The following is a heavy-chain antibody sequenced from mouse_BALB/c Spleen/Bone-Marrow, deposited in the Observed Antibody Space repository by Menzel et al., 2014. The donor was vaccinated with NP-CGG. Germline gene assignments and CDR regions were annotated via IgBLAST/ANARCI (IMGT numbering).Heavy chain of an antibody. J-gene: IGHJ2*01. Sequence: VQLQQSGAELAKPGASVKMSCKASGYTFTDYWTHWVKQRPGQGLEWLGYINPSTGYTEYNQKFKDKATLTADKSSSTAYMQLNSLTSGDSAVYYCARFYDGYYPPLDYWGQGTTLTVSS. CDR1: GYTFTDYW. CDR3: ARFYDGYYPPLDY. D-gene: IGHD2-3*01. V-gene: IGHV1-7*01. CDR2: INPSTGYT.